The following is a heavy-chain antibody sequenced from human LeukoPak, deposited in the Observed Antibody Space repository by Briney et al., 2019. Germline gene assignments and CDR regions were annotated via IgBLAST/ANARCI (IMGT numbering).Heavy chain of an antibody. CDR1: GFTFSNYG. V-gene: IGHV3-23*01. CDR3: AKVVITTGFDY. Sequence: GGSLRLSCAASGFTFSNYGMNWVRQAPGKGLEWVSVISNSGGSTNSADSVKGRFTISRDNAKNSLYLQMNSLRAEDTAVYYCAKVVITTGFDYWGQGTLVTVSS. CDR2: ISNSGGST. J-gene: IGHJ4*02. D-gene: IGHD3-22*01.